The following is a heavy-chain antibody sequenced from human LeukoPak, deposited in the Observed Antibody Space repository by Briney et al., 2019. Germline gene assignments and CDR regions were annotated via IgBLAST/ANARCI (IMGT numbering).Heavy chain of an antibody. Sequence: PGRSLRLSCAASGFTFSSYGMHWARQAPGKGLDWVAVRWSDGSNKSYADSVKGRFTISRDTSKNTLYLHMSSLRAADTAVYYCARGDRSGSGSYYFDYWGQGTLVTVSS. CDR3: ARGDRSGSGSYYFDY. V-gene: IGHV3-33*01. CDR1: GFTFSSYG. J-gene: IGHJ4*02. CDR2: RWSDGSNK. D-gene: IGHD3-10*01.